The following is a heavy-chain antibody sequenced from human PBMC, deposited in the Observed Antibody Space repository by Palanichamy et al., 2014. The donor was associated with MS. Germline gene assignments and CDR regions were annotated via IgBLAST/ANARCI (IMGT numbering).Heavy chain of an antibody. D-gene: IGHD4-23*01. Sequence: EVQLVESGGGLVQPGGSLRLSCAASGFTFSSYWMSWVRQAPGKGLEWVANIKQDGSEKYYVDSVKGRFTISRDNAKNSLYLQMNSLRAEDTAVYYCAKTKXETYGGFDYWGQGTLVTVSS. CDR1: GFTFSSYW. V-gene: IGHV3-7*01. J-gene: IGHJ4*02. CDR3: AKTKXETYGGFDY. CDR2: IKQDGSEK.